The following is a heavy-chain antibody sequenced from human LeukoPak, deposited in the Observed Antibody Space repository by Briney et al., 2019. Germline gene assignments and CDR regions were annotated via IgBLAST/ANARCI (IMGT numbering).Heavy chain of an antibody. CDR2: IKQDGSEK. J-gene: IGHJ4*02. CDR3: ASYGSGSYQIDY. Sequence: GGSLRLSCAASGFTFSSYWMSWVRQAPGKGLEWVANIKQDGSEKYYVDSVKGRFTISRDNAKNLLYLQMNSLRAEDTAVYYCASYGSGSYQIDYWGQGTLVTVSS. V-gene: IGHV3-7*01. D-gene: IGHD3-10*01. CDR1: GFTFSSYW.